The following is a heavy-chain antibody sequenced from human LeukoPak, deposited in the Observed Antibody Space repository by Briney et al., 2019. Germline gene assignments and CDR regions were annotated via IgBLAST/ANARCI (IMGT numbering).Heavy chain of an antibody. V-gene: IGHV3-23*01. D-gene: IGHD5-24*01. CDR1: GFAFSNYV. Sequence: GGSLRLSCAASGFAFSNYVMSWVRQAPGKGLEWVSGISGSGGSTYYADSVKGRFTISRDISKDTLYLQMNSLRAEDTAVYYCARRWDAYNRIFDYWGQGTLVTVSS. CDR3: ARRWDAYNRIFDY. CDR2: ISGSGGST. J-gene: IGHJ4*02.